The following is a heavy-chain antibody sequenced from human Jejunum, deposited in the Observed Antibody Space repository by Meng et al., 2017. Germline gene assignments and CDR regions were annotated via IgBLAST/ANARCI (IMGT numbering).Heavy chain of an antibody. CDR3: ARDPRTNWASRFFDN. V-gene: IGHV4-4*02. J-gene: IGHJ4*02. D-gene: IGHD1/OR15-1a*01. CDR1: GGSVSTTDW. Sequence: QVQRQEPGPGLVRPSGTLSPTCAVSGGSVSTTDWWSWVRQPPGKGLEWIGEISRSGRANYNPSLKGRVTISLDRSMNLFSLKLDSVTAADAAVYYCARDPRTNWASRFFDNWGQGTLVTVSS. CDR2: ISRSGRA.